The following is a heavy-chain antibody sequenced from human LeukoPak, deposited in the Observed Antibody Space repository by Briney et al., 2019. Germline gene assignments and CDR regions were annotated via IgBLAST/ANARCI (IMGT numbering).Heavy chain of an antibody. J-gene: IGHJ4*02. CDR2: INHSGST. V-gene: IGHV4-34*01. D-gene: IGHD6-13*01. Sequence: SETLSLTCAVYGGSFSGYYWSWIRQPPGKGLEWIGEINHSGSTNYNPSHKSRVTISVDTSKNQFSLKLSSVTAADTAVYYCARGVGRRGSSSWSRSFDYWGQGTLVTVSS. CDR3: ARGVGRRGSSSWSRSFDY. CDR1: GGSFSGYY.